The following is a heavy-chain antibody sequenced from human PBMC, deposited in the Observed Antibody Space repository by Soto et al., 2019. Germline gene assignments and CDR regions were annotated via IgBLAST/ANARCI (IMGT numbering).Heavy chain of an antibody. V-gene: IGHV4-39*01. Sequence: SETLSLTCSVSGDFISNTTYYWAWVRQAPGKGLEWVGSIYFSGSGTSHYNPSLKSRVTISVDTSKNQFSLKLTSVTAADTAVYYCARPRYSFGTSGYSPFDYWGQGTLVTVSS. CDR1: GDFISNTTYY. CDR2: IYFSGSGTS. J-gene: IGHJ4*02. CDR3: ARPRYSFGTSGYSPFDY. D-gene: IGHD3-22*01.